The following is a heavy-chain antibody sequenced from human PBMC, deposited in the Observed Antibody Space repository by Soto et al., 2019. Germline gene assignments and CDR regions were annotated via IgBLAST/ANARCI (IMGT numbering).Heavy chain of an antibody. J-gene: IGHJ3*02. Sequence: SETLSLTCAVYGGSFSGYYWSWIRQPPGKGLEWIGEINHSGSTNYNPSLKSRVTISVDTSKNQFSLKLSSVTAADTAVYYCARPQRGVYSSGWRGAFDIWGQGTMVTVSS. CDR2: INHSGST. CDR1: GGSFSGYY. CDR3: ARPQRGVYSSGWRGAFDI. D-gene: IGHD6-19*01. V-gene: IGHV4-34*01.